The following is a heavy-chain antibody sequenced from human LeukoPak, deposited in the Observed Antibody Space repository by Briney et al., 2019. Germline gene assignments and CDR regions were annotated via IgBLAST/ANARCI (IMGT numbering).Heavy chain of an antibody. CDR3: AREGDYYCGMDV. CDR1: GYTFTGYY. Sequence: ASVKVSCKASGYTFTGYYMHWVRQAPGQGLEWMGRINPNSGGTNYAQKFQGRVTMTRDTSISTAYMGLSRLRSDDTAVYYCAREGDYYCGMDVWGQGTTVTVSS. CDR2: INPNSGGT. V-gene: IGHV1-2*06. J-gene: IGHJ6*02.